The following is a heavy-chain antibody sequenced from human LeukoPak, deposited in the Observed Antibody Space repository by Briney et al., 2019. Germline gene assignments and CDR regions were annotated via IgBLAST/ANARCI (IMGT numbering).Heavy chain of an antibody. D-gene: IGHD3-10*01. CDR2: LSYVGNT. J-gene: IGHJ4*02. CDR3: ATSTYYSASGSPFDY. CDR1: GGSISSSNYN. V-gene: IGHV4-39*07. Sequence: SETLSLPCTVSGGSISSSNYNWGWIRQPPGKGLEWIGSLSYVGNTYYNPSLKSRVTISIDTSKSQFSLKLSSVTAADTAVYYCATSTYYSASGSPFDYWGQGTLVTVSS.